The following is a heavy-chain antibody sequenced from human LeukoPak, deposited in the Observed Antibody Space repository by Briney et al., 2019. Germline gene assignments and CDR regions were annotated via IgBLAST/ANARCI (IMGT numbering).Heavy chain of an antibody. D-gene: IGHD6-19*01. CDR3: ARDGTFLPGIAVAATVADY. CDR2: ISAYNGNT. CDR1: GYTFSSYG. V-gene: IGHV1-18*01. Sequence: GASVKVSCKASGYTFSSYGISWVRQAPGQGLEWMGWISAYNGNTNYAQKLQGRVTMTTDTSTSTAYMELRSLRSDDTAVYYCARDGTFLPGIAVAATVADYWGQGTLVTVSS. J-gene: IGHJ4*02.